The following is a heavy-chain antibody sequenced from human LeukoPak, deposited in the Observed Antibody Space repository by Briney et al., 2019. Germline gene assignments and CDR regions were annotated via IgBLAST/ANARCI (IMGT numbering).Heavy chain of an antibody. J-gene: IGHJ5*02. D-gene: IGHD3-10*01. CDR1: GYTLTSHD. CDR3: ARDLYGSGSSGFDP. V-gene: IGHV1-8*01. CDR2: MNPKSGDT. Sequence: ASVKVSCKASGYTLTSHDINWVRQAAGQGLEWMGWMNPKSGDTGYAQKFQDRVAMTRDTSINTVYMELSSLTSEDTAVYYCARDLYGSGSSGFDPWGQGILVTVSS.